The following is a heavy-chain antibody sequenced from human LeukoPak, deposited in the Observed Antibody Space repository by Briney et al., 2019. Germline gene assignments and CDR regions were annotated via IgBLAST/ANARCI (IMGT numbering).Heavy chain of an antibody. CDR3: ARPIIPKYSSGWYY. Sequence: SETLSLTCTVSGDSISGYYWSWIRHPPGKGLEWIGYISYSGSTSYNPSLKSRVTISLDTSKNQLSLKLSSVTAADTAVYYCARPIIPKYSSGWYYWGQGTLVTVSS. CDR1: GDSISGYY. CDR2: ISYSGST. J-gene: IGHJ4*02. D-gene: IGHD6-19*01. V-gene: IGHV4-59*08.